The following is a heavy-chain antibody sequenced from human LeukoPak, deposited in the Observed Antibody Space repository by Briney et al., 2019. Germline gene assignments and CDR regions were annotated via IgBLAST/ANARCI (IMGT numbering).Heavy chain of an antibody. CDR2: INHSGST. Sequence: SETLSLTCAVYGGSFSGYYWSWIRQPPGKGLEWIGEINHSGSTNYNPSLKSRVTISVDTSKNQFSLKLSSVTAADTAVYYCAREVGYYYGSGSQVWGQGTLVTVSS. CDR1: GGSFSGYY. J-gene: IGHJ4*02. D-gene: IGHD3-10*01. V-gene: IGHV4-34*01. CDR3: AREVGYYYGSGSQV.